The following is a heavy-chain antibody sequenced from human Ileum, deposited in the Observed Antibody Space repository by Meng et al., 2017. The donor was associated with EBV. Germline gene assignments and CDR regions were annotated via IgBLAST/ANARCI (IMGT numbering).Heavy chain of an antibody. Sequence: QVQLQESGPGLVQPSETLSLTCTVSGDSISSYHWSWIRQPPGKGLEWIGYMHFSGNTDYNPSLKSRVTISVDTSKNQFSLKLSSVTAADTAVYYCASGGSVGAGDYWGQGTLVTVSS. J-gene: IGHJ4*02. CDR1: GDSISSYH. D-gene: IGHD1-26*01. V-gene: IGHV4-59*01. CDR3: ASGGSVGAGDY. CDR2: MHFSGNT.